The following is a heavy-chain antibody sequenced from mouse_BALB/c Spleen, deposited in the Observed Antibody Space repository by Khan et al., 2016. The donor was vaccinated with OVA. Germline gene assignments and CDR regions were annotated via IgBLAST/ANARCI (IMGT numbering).Heavy chain of an antibody. CDR2: ISPGSDDT. Sequence: QVQLQQSGAELARPGASVKLSCKASGYIFTDYYINWVKQRPGQGLEWIGEISPGSDDTYCNEKFKGKATLTADKSSSTAYMQLSSLTSEDSAVYFSARRNYFGYTFAYWGQGTLVTVSA. D-gene: IGHD1-2*01. V-gene: IGHV1-77*01. CDR3: ARRNYFGYTFAY. J-gene: IGHJ3*01. CDR1: GYIFTDYY.